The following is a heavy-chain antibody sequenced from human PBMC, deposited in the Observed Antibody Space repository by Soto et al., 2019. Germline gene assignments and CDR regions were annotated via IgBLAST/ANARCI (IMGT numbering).Heavy chain of an antibody. J-gene: IGHJ6*02. CDR1: GGSFSGYY. CDR2: INHSGST. Sequence: LRETLSLTCAVYGGSFSGYYWSWIRQPPGKGLEWIGEINHSGSTNYNPSLKSRVTISVDTSKNQFSLKLSSVTAADTAVYYCARGKDYGDYEPPDYYYGMDVWGQGTTVTVSS. D-gene: IGHD4-17*01. CDR3: ARGKDYGDYEPPDYYYGMDV. V-gene: IGHV4-34*01.